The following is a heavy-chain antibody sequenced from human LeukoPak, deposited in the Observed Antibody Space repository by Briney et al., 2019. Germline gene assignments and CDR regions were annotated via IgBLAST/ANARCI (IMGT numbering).Heavy chain of an antibody. CDR2: IYHSGST. CDR1: GVSISSSNW. D-gene: IGHD1-26*01. V-gene: IGHV4-4*02. Sequence: SETLSLTCAVSGVSISSSNWWSWVRQPPGKGLEWIGEIYHSGSTNYNPSLKSRVTISVDKSKSQFSLKLSSVTAADTAVYYCARTVGAGPSAIDYWGQGTLVTVSS. CDR3: ARTVGAGPSAIDY. J-gene: IGHJ4*02.